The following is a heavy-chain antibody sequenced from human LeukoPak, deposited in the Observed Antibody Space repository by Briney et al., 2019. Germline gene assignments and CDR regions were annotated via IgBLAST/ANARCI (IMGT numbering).Heavy chain of an antibody. CDR2: IYYSGST. Sequence: SETLSLTCTVSGGSLRNYYWSWIRQPPGKGLEWIGHIYYSGSTNYNVSLKSRVTISIDMSKNQFSLKLSSVTAAGTAVYYCGRYQLPDFWGQGTLVTVSS. CDR3: GRYQLPDF. D-gene: IGHD1-7*01. V-gene: IGHV4-59*01. CDR1: GGSLRNYY. J-gene: IGHJ4*02.